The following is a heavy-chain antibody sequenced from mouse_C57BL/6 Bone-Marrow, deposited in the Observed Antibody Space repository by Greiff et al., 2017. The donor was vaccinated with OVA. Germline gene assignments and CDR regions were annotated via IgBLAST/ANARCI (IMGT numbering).Heavy chain of an antibody. CDR3: ARNGYDYAWFAY. J-gene: IGHJ3*01. D-gene: IGHD2-4*01. Sequence: VQLQESGPGLVQPSQSLSITCTVSGFSLTSYGVHWVRQSPGKGLEWLGVIWSGGSTDYNAAFISRLSISKDNSKSQVFFKMNSLQADDTAIYYCARNGYDYAWFAYWGQGTLVTVSA. CDR2: IWSGGST. CDR1: GFSLTSYG. V-gene: IGHV2-2*01.